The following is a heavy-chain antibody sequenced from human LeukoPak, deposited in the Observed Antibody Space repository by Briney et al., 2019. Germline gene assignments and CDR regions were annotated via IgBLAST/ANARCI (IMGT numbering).Heavy chain of an antibody. D-gene: IGHD3-22*01. CDR3: ARAWYYYDSGPRAFDI. J-gene: IGHJ3*02. Sequence: SQTLSLTCTVSGGSISSGDYYWSWIRQPPGKGLEWIGYIYYSGGTYYNPSLKSRVTISVDTSKNQFSLKLSSVTAADTAVYYCARAWYYYDSGPRAFDIWGQGTMVTVSS. CDR2: IYYSGGT. V-gene: IGHV4-30-4*01. CDR1: GGSISSGDYY.